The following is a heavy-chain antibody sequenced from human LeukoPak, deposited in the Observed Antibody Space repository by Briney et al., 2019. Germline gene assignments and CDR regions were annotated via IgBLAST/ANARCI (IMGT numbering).Heavy chain of an antibody. D-gene: IGHD2-2*01. Sequence: RASVTVSCKASGGTFSSYAISRVRQAPGQGLEWMGGIIPIFGTANYAQKFQGRVTITADESTSTAYMELSSLRSEDTAVYYCARDGDYFSSTSCYFVYWGQGTLVTVSS. CDR2: IIPIFGTA. CDR3: ARDGDYFSSTSCYFVY. CDR1: GGTFSSYA. V-gene: IGHV1-69*13. J-gene: IGHJ4*02.